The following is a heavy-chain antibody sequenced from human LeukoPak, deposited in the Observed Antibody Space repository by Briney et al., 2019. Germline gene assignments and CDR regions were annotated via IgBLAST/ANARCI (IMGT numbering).Heavy chain of an antibody. V-gene: IGHV3-23*01. CDR3: AKNGDRGAYCTGGTCYPYFYYYMDV. Sequence: GGSLRLSCAASGFTFSSYGMSWVRQAPGKGLEWVSAISGSGGSTYHADSVKGRFTISRDNSKNTLYLQMNSLRAEDTAIYYCAKNGDRGAYCTGGTCYPYFYYYMDVWGKGTTVTI. CDR2: ISGSGGST. CDR1: GFTFSSYG. D-gene: IGHD2-15*01. J-gene: IGHJ6*03.